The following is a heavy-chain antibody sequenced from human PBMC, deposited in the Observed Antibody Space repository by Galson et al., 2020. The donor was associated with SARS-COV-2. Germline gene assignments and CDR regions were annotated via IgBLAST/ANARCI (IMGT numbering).Heavy chain of an antibody. D-gene: IGHD3-9*01. V-gene: IGHV3-7*05. CDR2: IKQDGSEK. J-gene: IGHJ3*02. CDR3: ARHHYDILTGYYFPDAFDI. Sequence: QAGGSLRLSCAASGFTFSSYWMSWVRQAPGKGLEWVANIKQDGSEKYYVDSVKGRFTISRDNAKNSLYLQMNSLRAEDTAVYYCARHHYDILTGYYFPDAFDIWGQGTMVTVSS. CDR1: GFTFSSYW.